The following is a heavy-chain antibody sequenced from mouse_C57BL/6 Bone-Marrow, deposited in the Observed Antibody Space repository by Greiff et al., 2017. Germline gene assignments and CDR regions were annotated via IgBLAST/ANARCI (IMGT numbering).Heavy chain of an antibody. Sequence: VQLQESGAELARPGASVKLSCKASGYTFTSYGISWVKQRTGQGLEWIGEIYPRSGNTYYNEKFKGKATLTADKSSSTAYMELRSLTSEDSAVSFCESFITTVVHYYAMDYWGQGTSVTVSS. CDR3: ESFITTVVHYYAMDY. D-gene: IGHD1-1*01. CDR2: IYPRSGNT. CDR1: GYTFTSYG. V-gene: IGHV1-81*01. J-gene: IGHJ4*01.